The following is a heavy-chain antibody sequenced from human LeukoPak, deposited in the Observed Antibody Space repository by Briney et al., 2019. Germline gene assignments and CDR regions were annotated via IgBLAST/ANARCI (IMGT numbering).Heavy chain of an antibody. CDR1: GYTFTSYY. V-gene: IGHV1-46*01. D-gene: IGHD1-26*01. CDR2: INPSGGST. J-gene: IGHJ3*02. CDR3: ARDVIVGAISDAFDI. Sequence: ASAKVSCKASGYTFTSYYMHWVRQAPGQGLEWMGIINPSGGSTSYAQKFQGRVTMTRDTSTSTVYMELSSLRSEDTAVYYCARDVIVGAISDAFDIWGQGTMVTVSS.